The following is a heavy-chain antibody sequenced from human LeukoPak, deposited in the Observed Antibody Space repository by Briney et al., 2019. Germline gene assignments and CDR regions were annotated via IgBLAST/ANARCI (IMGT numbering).Heavy chain of an antibody. D-gene: IGHD2-15*01. V-gene: IGHV3-74*01. CDR3: TRRVSATRWFDT. J-gene: IGHJ5*02. Sequence: GGSLRLSCAASGFTLSRHWMHWVRQAPGKGLVWVSRINSDGSTTNYADSVKGRFTISRDNAENTLYLQMNSLRVEDTAVYYCTRRVSATRWFDTGGQGTLVTVS. CDR2: INSDGSTT. CDR1: GFTLSRHW.